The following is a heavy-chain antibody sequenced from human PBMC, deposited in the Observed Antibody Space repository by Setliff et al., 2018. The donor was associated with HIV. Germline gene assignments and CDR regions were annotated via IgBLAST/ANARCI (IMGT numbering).Heavy chain of an antibody. D-gene: IGHD3-22*01. CDR3: ARNFYDSSGYRYGY. V-gene: IGHV1-18*01. J-gene: IGHJ4*02. CDR2: ISGYNGKT. Sequence: GASVKVSCKPSGYTFTSYGINWVRQAPGQGLEWMGWISGYNGKTNYAQKFQGRVTMTTDTSTSTAYMELRSLRSDDTAVYYCARNFYDSSGYRYGYWGQGTLVTVS. CDR1: GYTFTSYG.